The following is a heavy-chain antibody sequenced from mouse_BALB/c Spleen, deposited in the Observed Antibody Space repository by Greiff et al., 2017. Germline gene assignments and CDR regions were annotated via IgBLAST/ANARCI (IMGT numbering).Heavy chain of an antibody. Sequence: EVKLMESGGGLVKLGGSLKLSCAASGFTFSSYYMSWVRQTPEKRLELVAAINSNGGSTYYPDTVKGRFTISRDNAKNTLYLQMSSLKSEDTALYYCARHDYYGYGTWFAYWGQGTLVTVSA. CDR2: INSNGGST. D-gene: IGHD1-2*01. J-gene: IGHJ3*01. CDR3: ARHDYYGYGTWFAY. V-gene: IGHV5-6-2*01. CDR1: GFTFSSYY.